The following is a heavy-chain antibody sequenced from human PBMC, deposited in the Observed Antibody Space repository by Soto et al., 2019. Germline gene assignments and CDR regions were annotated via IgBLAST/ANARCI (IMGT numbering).Heavy chain of an antibody. V-gene: IGHV3-74*01. Sequence: EVQVVESGGGLVQPGGSLRLSCAASGFTFSNYWIHWFRQAPGKGLVWVSRINSDGTSTSYADSVKGRFTISRDNAKNTLYLQMNSLRVEDTAVYYCARAVRSGSYPYYYYGMDVWGQGTTVTVSS. CDR1: GFTFSNYW. CDR2: INSDGTST. CDR3: ARAVRSGSYPYYYYGMDV. J-gene: IGHJ6*02. D-gene: IGHD3-10*01.